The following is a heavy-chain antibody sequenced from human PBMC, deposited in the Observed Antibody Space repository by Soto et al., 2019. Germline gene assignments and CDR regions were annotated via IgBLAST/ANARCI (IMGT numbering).Heavy chain of an antibody. Sequence: PSETLSHTCTVSGASISSYCWTWIRQPAGKGLDWIGRISTSGTTNYNPSLKSRVTMSVDTSKNHFSLNLSSVTAADTAVYYCAREAGPDRWFDPWGQGTLVTVSS. D-gene: IGHD6-19*01. V-gene: IGHV4-4*07. CDR2: ISTSGTT. CDR3: AREAGPDRWFDP. CDR1: GASISSYC. J-gene: IGHJ5*02.